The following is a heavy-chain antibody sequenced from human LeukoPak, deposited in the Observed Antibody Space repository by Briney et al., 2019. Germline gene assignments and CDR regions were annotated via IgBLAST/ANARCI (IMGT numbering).Heavy chain of an antibody. Sequence: GGSLSLSCAASGFTVSSNSMSWVRQAPGKGLEWVSVIYSGGSTFYADSVKGRLTISRDNSKNTLYLQMNSLRAEDTAVYYCARKHYYDSSGFFPPMDYWGQGTLVTVSS. CDR1: GFTVSSNS. J-gene: IGHJ4*02. V-gene: IGHV3-66*01. CDR2: IYSGGST. D-gene: IGHD3-22*01. CDR3: ARKHYYDSSGFFPPMDY.